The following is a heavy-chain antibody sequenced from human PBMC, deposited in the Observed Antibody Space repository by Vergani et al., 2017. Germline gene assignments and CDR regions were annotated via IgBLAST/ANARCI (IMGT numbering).Heavy chain of an antibody. CDR3: ARAVEQQLVDYYYYYMDV. V-gene: IGHV4-61*02. CDR2: MYTSGHT. J-gene: IGHJ6*03. CDR1: GASVSRGTYY. D-gene: IGHD6-13*01. Sequence: QVQLQESGPGLLKPSQTLSLTCTVSGASVSRGTYYWTWIRQPAGKKLEWIVRMYTSGHTIYNPSLESRVTMSVDTSKNQFSLQLSSVTAADTAVYYCARAVEQQLVDYYYYYMDVWGKGTTVTVSS.